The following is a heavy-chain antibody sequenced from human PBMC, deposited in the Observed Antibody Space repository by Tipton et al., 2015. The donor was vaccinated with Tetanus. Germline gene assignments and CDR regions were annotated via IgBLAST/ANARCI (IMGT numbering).Heavy chain of an antibody. Sequence: QLVQSGAEVKPSQTLSLTCAISGDSVSSNSAAWNWIRQSPSRGLEWLARTYYRSRWYNDYALSVKSRITISPDTSKNQFSLQLNSVTPDDTAVYYCARDPLGAETIFDYWGQGTLVTVSS. CDR1: GDSVSSNSAA. V-gene: IGHV6-1*01. CDR2: TYYRSRWYN. D-gene: IGHD3-10*01. CDR3: ARDPLGAETIFDY. J-gene: IGHJ4*02.